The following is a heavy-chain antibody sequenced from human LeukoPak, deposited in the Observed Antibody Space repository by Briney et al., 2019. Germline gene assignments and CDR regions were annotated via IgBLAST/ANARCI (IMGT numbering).Heavy chain of an antibody. Sequence: PSETLSLTCTVSAGSISSNYWNWIRQVPGTGLEWIGYIFYGANTYYNPSLKDRVTMSMDTSKSQVSLKLTSVTAADTAVYYCASGTIFGVIAPYCFHSWGQGTLVTVSP. CDR2: IFYGANT. CDR1: AGSISSNY. CDR3: ASGTIFGVIAPYCFHS. D-gene: IGHD3-3*01. J-gene: IGHJ4*02. V-gene: IGHV4-59*01.